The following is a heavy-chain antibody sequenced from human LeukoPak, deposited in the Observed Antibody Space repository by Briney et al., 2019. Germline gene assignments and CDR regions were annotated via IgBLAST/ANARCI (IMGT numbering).Heavy chain of an antibody. Sequence: PSETLSLTCTVSGGSISRYYWSWIRQPPGKGLEWIGYIYYSGSTNYNPSLKSRVTISVDTSKNQFSLKLSSVTAADTAVYYCARRIDSSSFNWFDPWGQGTLVTVSS. CDR1: GGSISRYY. V-gene: IGHV4-59*08. CDR2: IYYSGST. CDR3: ARRIDSSSFNWFDP. D-gene: IGHD6-13*01. J-gene: IGHJ5*02.